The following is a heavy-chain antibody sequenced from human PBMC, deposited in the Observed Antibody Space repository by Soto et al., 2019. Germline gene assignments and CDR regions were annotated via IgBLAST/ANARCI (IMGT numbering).Heavy chain of an antibody. J-gene: IGHJ6*02. Sequence: SETLSLTCAVSGGSISSSNWWSWVRQPPGKGLEWIGEIYHSGSTNYNPPLKSRVTISVDKSKNQFSLKLSSVGAADTAVYCCARRLKAYYYYYGMDVWGQGTTVTVSS. CDR2: IYHSGST. CDR1: GGSISSSNW. CDR3: ARRLKAYYYYYGMDV. V-gene: IGHV4-4*01.